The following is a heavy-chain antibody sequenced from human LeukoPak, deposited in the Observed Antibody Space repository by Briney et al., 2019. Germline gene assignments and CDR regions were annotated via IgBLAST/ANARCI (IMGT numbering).Heavy chain of an antibody. CDR1: GFTFSSYG. Sequence: GGSLRLSCAASGFTFSSYGMHWVRQAPGKGLEWVAFIRYDGSNKYYADSVKGRFTISRDNSKNTLYLQMNSLRAEDTAVYYCAKEGPRYSSKSPYFAYYFDYWGQGTLVTVSS. V-gene: IGHV3-30*02. CDR3: AKEGPRYSSKSPYFAYYFDY. D-gene: IGHD5-18*01. J-gene: IGHJ4*02. CDR2: IRYDGSNK.